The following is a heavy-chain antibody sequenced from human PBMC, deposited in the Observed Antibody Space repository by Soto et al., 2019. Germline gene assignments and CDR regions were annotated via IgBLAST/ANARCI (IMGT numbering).Heavy chain of an antibody. Sequence: GASVKVSCKVSGYTLNEVAMHWVRQAPGKGLEWLGGFDPDEAETIYAQHFQGRVTMTEDTSTDTVYMELSSLRFEDTALYFCTTYHGDYNFDHWGQGTLVTVSS. J-gene: IGHJ5*02. V-gene: IGHV1-24*01. CDR3: TTYHGDYNFDH. CDR2: FDPDEAET. D-gene: IGHD4-17*01. CDR1: GYTLNEVA.